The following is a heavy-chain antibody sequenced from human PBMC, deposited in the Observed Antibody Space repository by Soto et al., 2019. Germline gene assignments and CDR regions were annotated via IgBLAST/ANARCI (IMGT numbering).Heavy chain of an antibody. V-gene: IGHV3-21*01. Sequence: GESLRLSCAASGFTFSSYSMNWVRQAPGKGLEWVSSISSSSSYIYYADSVKGRFTISRDNAKNSLYLQMNSLRAEDTAVYYCARTQYNWNDRAAFDIWGQGTMVTVSS. J-gene: IGHJ3*02. CDR1: GFTFSSYS. CDR2: ISSSSSYI. CDR3: ARTQYNWNDRAAFDI. D-gene: IGHD1-1*01.